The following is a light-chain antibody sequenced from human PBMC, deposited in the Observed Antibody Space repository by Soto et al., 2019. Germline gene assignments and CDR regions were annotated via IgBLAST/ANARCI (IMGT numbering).Light chain of an antibody. CDR1: SSNIGSNA. CDR3: AAWDDSLNGVV. J-gene: IGLJ2*01. CDR2: SND. V-gene: IGLV1-44*01. Sequence: QSVLTQPPSASGTPGQRVTISCSGSSSNIGSNAVHWYQQHPGTAPKVVIYSNDQRPSGVPDRFSGSKSGTSASLAISGLQSEDEADYYCAAWDDSLNGVVFGGGTKVTVL.